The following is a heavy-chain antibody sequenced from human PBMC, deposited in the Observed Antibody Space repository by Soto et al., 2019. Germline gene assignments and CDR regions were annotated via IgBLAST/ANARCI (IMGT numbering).Heavy chain of an antibody. J-gene: IGHJ5*02. D-gene: IGHD3-3*01. V-gene: IGHV1-18*01. Sequence: GASVKVSCKASGGTFNSYAIAWVRQAPGQGLEWMGWISAYDGKTTYAEKFQGRVTLTTDTSTSTAYMELRSLRSDDTAIYYCARDPHEFWTSYWFDPWGQGTPVTVS. CDR2: ISAYDGKT. CDR3: ARDPHEFWTSYWFDP. CDR1: GGTFNSYA.